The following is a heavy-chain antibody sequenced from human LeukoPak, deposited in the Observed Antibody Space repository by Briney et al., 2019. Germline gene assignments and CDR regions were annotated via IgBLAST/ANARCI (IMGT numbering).Heavy chain of an antibody. V-gene: IGHV3-23*01. CDR3: AREYYSNYFFDY. CDR1: GFTLTKYA. Sequence: PGGSLRLSCAASGFTLTKYAMSWVRQAPGKGLEWVSVISGSGGNTYYADSVKGRFTISRDNAKNSLYLQMNSLRAEDTAVYYCAREYYSNYFFDYWGQGTLVTVSS. J-gene: IGHJ4*02. CDR2: ISGSGGNT. D-gene: IGHD4-11*01.